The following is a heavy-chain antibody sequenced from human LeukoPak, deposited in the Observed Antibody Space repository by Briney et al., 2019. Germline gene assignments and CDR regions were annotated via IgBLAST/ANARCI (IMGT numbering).Heavy chain of an antibody. CDR3: ARSYYDRPYYFDY. V-gene: IGHV1-69*05. CDR1: GGSSSTYA. D-gene: IGHD3-22*01. J-gene: IGHJ4*02. Sequence: ASVKVSCKASGGSSSTYATSWGRQALGQGLEWMGGLIPIFGTANYAQKFQGRVTITTDESTSTAYMELSSLRSEDTAVYYCARSYYDRPYYFDYWGQGTLVTVSS. CDR2: LIPIFGTA.